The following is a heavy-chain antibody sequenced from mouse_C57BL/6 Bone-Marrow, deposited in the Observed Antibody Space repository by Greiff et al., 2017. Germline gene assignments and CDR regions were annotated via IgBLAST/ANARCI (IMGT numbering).Heavy chain of an antibody. CDR3: AREGYYGSSYWFAY. D-gene: IGHD1-1*01. CDR2: ISDGGSYS. V-gene: IGHV5-4*01. J-gene: IGHJ3*01. CDR1: GFTFSSYA. Sequence: VQLQESGGGLVKPGGSLKLSCAASGFTFSSYAMSWVRQTPEKRLEWVATISDGGSYSYYPDNVKGRFTISRDNAKNNLYLQMSHLKSEDTAMYYCAREGYYGSSYWFAYWGQGTLVTVSA.